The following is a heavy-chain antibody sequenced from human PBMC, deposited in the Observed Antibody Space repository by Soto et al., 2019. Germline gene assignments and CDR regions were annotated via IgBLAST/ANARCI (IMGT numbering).Heavy chain of an antibody. D-gene: IGHD2-2*01. CDR1: GYTFTSYY. V-gene: IGHV1-46*01. Sequence: ASVKVSCKASGYTFTSYYMHWVRQAPGQGLEWMGIINPSGGSTSYAQKFQGRVTMTRDTSTSTVYMELSSLRSEDTAVYYCARLGLQPSEVVPAAMPGDYWGQGTLVTVSS. J-gene: IGHJ4*02. CDR3: ARLGLQPSEVVPAAMPGDY. CDR2: INPSGGST.